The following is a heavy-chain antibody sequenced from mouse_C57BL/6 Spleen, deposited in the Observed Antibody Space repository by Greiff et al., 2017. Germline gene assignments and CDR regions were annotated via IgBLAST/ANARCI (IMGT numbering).Heavy chain of an antibody. CDR2: IYPGNGDT. CDR3: ARASNYGYFDD. D-gene: IGHD2-5*01. CDR1: GYTFTSYN. J-gene: IGHJ2*01. Sequence: QVQLKQSGAELVRPGASVKMSCKASGYTFTSYNMHWVKQTPRQGLEWIGAIYPGNGDTSSNQKFKGKATLTVDKSSSTAYMQLSSLTSEASAVYCCARASNYGYFDDWGQGTTLTVSS. V-gene: IGHV1-12*01.